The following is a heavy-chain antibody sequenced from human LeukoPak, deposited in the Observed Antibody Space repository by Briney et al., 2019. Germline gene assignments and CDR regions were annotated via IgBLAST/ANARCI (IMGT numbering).Heavy chain of an antibody. Sequence: GGSLRLSRAASGFTFSSYAMSWVRQAPGKGLEWVSAISGSGVSTYYADSVKGRFTISRDNSKNTLYLQMNSLRAEDTAVYYCARMVYCTNGVCYTPYYYYGMDVWGQGTTVTVSS. CDR2: ISGSGVST. V-gene: IGHV3-23*01. CDR1: GFTFSSYA. J-gene: IGHJ6*02. D-gene: IGHD2-8*01. CDR3: ARMVYCTNGVCYTPYYYYGMDV.